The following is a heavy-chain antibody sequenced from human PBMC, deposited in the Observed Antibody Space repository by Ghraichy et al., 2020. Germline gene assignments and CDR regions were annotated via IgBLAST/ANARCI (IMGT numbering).Heavy chain of an antibody. Sequence: SETLSLTCTVSGGSISSGDYYWSWMRQPPGKGLEWIGYIYYSGSTYYNPSLKSRVTISVDTSKNQFSLKLSSVTAADTAVYYCARQSRTSITMVRGAPTFPYYYYMDVWGKGTTVTVSS. CDR1: GGSISSGDYY. D-gene: IGHD3-10*01. CDR3: ARQSRTSITMVRGAPTFPYYYYMDV. J-gene: IGHJ6*03. V-gene: IGHV4-30-4*01. CDR2: IYYSGST.